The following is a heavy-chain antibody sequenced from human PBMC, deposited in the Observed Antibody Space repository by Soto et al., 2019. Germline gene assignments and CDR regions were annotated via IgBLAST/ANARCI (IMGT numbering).Heavy chain of an antibody. D-gene: IGHD5-18*01. CDR1: GGSFSGYY. CDR3: ARAYRRGYSYGYGYFQH. J-gene: IGHJ1*01. CDR2: INHSGST. Sequence: SETLSLTCAVYGGSFSGYYWRWIRQPPGKGLEWIGEINHSGSTNYNPSLKSRVTISVDTSKNQFSLKLSSVTAADTAVYYCARAYRRGYSYGYGYFQHWGQGTLVTVSS. V-gene: IGHV4-34*01.